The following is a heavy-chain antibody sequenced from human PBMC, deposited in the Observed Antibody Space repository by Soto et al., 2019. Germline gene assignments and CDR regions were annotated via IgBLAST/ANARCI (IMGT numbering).Heavy chain of an antibody. J-gene: IGHJ3*02. CDR3: AKAKGCSTTTCHWNAFDI. CDR2: ISSSGAGT. D-gene: IGHD2-2*01. Sequence: EVQLLESGGGLVQPGGSLRLSCAASGFTFSSYALSWVRQAPGKGLEWVSAISSSGAGTYYADSVKGRFTISRDNSKNTLCLQMNSLRAEDTAVYYCAKAKGCSTTTCHWNAFDIWGQGTMVTVSS. CDR1: GFTFSSYA. V-gene: IGHV3-23*01.